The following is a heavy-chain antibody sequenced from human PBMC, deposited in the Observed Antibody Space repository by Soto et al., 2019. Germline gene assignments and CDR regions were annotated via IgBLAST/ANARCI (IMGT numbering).Heavy chain of an antibody. CDR1: GYTFTSYG. Sequence: GASVKVSCKASGYTFTSYGISWVRQAPGQGLEWMGWISAYNGNTNYAQKLQGRVTMTTDTSTSTAYMELRSLRSDDTAVYYCAKTDLHLGELSLPTFSYYFDYWGQGTLVTVSS. V-gene: IGHV1-18*01. D-gene: IGHD3-16*02. CDR2: ISAYNGNT. J-gene: IGHJ4*02. CDR3: AKTDLHLGELSLPTFSYYFDY.